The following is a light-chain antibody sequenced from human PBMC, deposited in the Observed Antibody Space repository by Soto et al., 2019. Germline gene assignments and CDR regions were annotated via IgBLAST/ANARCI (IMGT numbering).Light chain of an antibody. CDR2: GAS. V-gene: IGKV3-20*01. CDR1: QSVSNNY. Sequence: EIVLTQSPGTLSLSPGERATLSCRASQSVSNNYLAWYQQKPGQAPRLLIYGASIRATGIPDRFSGSGSETDFTLTISRLEPEDFPVYYCQQYGSSPSFGQGTKVDIK. CDR3: QQYGSSPS. J-gene: IGKJ1*01.